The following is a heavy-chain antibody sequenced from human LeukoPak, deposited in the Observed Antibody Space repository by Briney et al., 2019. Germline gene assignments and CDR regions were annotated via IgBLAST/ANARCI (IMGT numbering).Heavy chain of an antibody. J-gene: IGHJ4*02. Sequence: PSETLSLTCTVSGGSISSSSYYWGWIRQPPGKGLEWIGSIYYSGSTYYNPSLKSRVTISVDTSKNQFSLKLSSVTAADTAVYYCARHPNLWSTFDYWGQGTLVTVSS. CDR1: GGSISSSSYY. CDR2: IYYSGST. D-gene: IGHD5/OR15-5a*01. V-gene: IGHV4-39*07. CDR3: ARHPNLWSTFDY.